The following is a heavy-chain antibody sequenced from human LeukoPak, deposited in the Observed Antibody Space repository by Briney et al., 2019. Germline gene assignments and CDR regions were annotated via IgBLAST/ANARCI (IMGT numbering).Heavy chain of an antibody. V-gene: IGHV1-18*01. CDR1: GYTFTSYG. CDR2: ISAYNGNT. D-gene: IGHD3-22*01. J-gene: IGHJ6*03. CDR3: AVTYYYDSSGYYGGYYYYYMDV. Sequence: GASVKVSCKASGYTFTSYGISWVRQAPGQGLEWMGWISAYNGNTNYAQKLQGRVTMTTDTSTSTAYMELRSLRSEDTAVYYCAVTYYYDSSGYYGGYYYYYMDVWGKGTTVTISS.